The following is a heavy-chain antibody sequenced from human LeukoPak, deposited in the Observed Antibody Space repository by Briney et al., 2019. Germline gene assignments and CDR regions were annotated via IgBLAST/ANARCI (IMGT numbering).Heavy chain of an antibody. D-gene: IGHD1-26*01. CDR3: AKDSEWELLIY. J-gene: IGHJ4*02. CDR1: GFTFSSYA. CDR2: ISGSGGST. V-gene: IGHV3-23*01. Sequence: GGSLXLSCAASGFTFSSYAMSWVRQAPGKGLEWVSAISGSGGSTYYADSVKGRFTISRDNSKNTLYLQMNSLRAEDTAVYYCAKDSEWELLIYWGQGTLVTVSS.